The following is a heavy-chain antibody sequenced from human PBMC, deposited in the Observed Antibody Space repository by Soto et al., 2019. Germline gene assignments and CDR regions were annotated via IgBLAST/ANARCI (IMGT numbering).Heavy chain of an antibody. CDR2: IYYSGST. CDR1: GGSISSYY. D-gene: IGHD3-10*01. J-gene: IGHJ3*02. CDR3: ARDHGVYYGSGRGGAFDI. Sequence: SETLSLTCPVSGGSISSYYWSWIRQPPGKGLEWIGYIYYSGSTNYNPSLKSRVTISVDTSKNQFSLKLSSVTAADTAVYYCARDHGVYYGSGRGGAFDIWGQGTMVTVSS. V-gene: IGHV4-59*01.